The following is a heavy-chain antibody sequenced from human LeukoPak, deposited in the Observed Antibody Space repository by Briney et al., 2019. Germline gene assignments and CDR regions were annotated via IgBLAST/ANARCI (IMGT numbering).Heavy chain of an antibody. CDR3: ARVSAYYDFWSGLDY. J-gene: IGHJ4*02. CDR2: ISYDGSNK. Sequence: GGSLRLSCAASGFTFSSYAMHWVRQAPGKGLEWVAVISYDGSNKYYADSVKGRFTISRDNSKNTLYLQMNSLRAEDTAVYYCARVSAYYDFWSGLDYWGQGTLVTVSS. D-gene: IGHD3-3*01. V-gene: IGHV3-30-3*01. CDR1: GFTFSSYA.